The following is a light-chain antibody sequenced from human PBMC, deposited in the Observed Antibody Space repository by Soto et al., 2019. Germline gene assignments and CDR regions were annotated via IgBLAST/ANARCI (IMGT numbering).Light chain of an antibody. V-gene: IGKV3-15*01. CDR3: HQYNMWPPLI. CDR1: QSVRSN. Sequence: EIVMTQSPATLSVSPGESATLSCRASQSVRSNLAWYQQKPGQAPRLLIYGASTRATGIPARFSGSGSGTEFTLTISGLQSEDFAVYYGHQYNMWPPLIFGGGNKVEIK. J-gene: IGKJ4*01. CDR2: GAS.